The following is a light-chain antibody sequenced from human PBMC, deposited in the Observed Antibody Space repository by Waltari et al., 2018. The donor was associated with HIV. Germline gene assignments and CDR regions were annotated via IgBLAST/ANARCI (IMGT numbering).Light chain of an antibody. Sequence: IQMTQYPAALSDSVGDRVTITCRSSQNTANYVNWYRQKVGEAPKPLVFAATTLQSGVPSRFSASGSGTEFTLTIASLEPEDFAMYFCQQTYSTPPYTFGQGTK. V-gene: IGKV1-39*01. J-gene: IGKJ2*01. CDR1: QNTANY. CDR2: AAT. CDR3: QQTYSTPPYT.